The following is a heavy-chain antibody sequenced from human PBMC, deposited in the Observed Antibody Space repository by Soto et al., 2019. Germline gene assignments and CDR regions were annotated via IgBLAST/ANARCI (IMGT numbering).Heavy chain of an antibody. V-gene: IGHV4-30-2*01. D-gene: IGHD2-15*01. CDR1: GGSISSGGYS. Sequence: QLQLQESGSGLVKPSQTLSLTCAVSGGSISSGGYSWSWIRQPPGKGLEWIGYIYHSGSTYDNPSLKSRVNILVDRSKNQFALKLSSVTAADTAVYYCARGEVVALGYWGQGTLVTVSS. CDR3: ARGEVVALGY. CDR2: IYHSGST. J-gene: IGHJ4*02.